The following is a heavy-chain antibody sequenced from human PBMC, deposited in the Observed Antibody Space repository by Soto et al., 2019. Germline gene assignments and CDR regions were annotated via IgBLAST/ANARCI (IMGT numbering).Heavy chain of an antibody. J-gene: IGHJ4*02. CDR3: AHESELGNYFDY. Sequence: SGPTLVNPTQTLTLACTFSGFALSTTGVGVGWIRQPPGKAPEWLALIYWDDDKRYSPSLKNRLTITKDTSENQVVLTLTNLDPVDTATYYCAHESELGNYFDYWGQGTVVTVSS. CDR2: IYWDDDK. D-gene: IGHD1-7*01. V-gene: IGHV2-5*02. CDR1: GFALSTTGVG.